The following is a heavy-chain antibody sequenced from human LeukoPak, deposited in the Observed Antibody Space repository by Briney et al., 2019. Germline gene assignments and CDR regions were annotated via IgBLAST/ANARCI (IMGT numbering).Heavy chain of an antibody. CDR1: GYTFTSCG. D-gene: IGHD3-22*01. CDR2: ISAYNGNT. J-gene: IGHJ3*02. V-gene: IGHV1-18*01. CDR3: ARDRGSYYDSSGRDAFDI. Sequence: ASVKVSCKASGYTFTSCGISWVRQAPGQGLEWMGWISAYNGNTNYAQKLQGRVTMTTDTSTSTAYMELRSLRSDDTAVYYCARDRGSYYDSSGRDAFDIWGQGTMVTVSS.